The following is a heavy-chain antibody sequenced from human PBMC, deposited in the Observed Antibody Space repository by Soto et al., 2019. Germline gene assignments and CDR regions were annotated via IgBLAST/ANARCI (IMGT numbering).Heavy chain of an antibody. CDR2: IYYSGST. CDR3: ARGVRYFDWLSPSFDY. D-gene: IGHD3-9*01. V-gene: IGHV4-61*01. Sequence: SGTPFPTRTVSCGSVRNGWYYWSWIREPPGKGLEWIGYIYYSGSTNYNPSLKSRVTISVDTSKNQFSLKLSSVTAADTAVYYCARGVRYFDWLSPSFDYWGQGTLVTVSS. J-gene: IGHJ4*02. CDR1: CGSVRNGWYY.